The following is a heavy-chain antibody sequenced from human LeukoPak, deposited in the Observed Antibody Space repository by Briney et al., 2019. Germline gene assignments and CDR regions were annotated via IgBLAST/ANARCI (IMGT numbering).Heavy chain of an antibody. V-gene: IGHV3-30*01. CDR2: ISYDGSNK. J-gene: IGHJ4*02. D-gene: IGHD4-17*01. Sequence: GGSLRLSCAASGFTFSSYAMHWVRQAPGKGLEWVAVISYDGSNKYYADSVKGRFTISRDNSKNTLYLQMNSLRAEDTAVYYCARASEGTVTDLDYWGQGTLVTVSS. CDR3: ARASEGTVTDLDY. CDR1: GFTFSSYA.